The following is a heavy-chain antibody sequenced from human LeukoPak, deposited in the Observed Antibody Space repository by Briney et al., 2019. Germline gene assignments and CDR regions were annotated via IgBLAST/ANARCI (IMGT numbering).Heavy chain of an antibody. V-gene: IGHV3-23*03. Sequence: PGGSLRLSCAASGFIFSDYAMNWVRQAPGKRPEWVAIIYDSDSTYYTDSVKGRFTISRDSSKNTVYLQMNSLRIEDTALYYCASSRVFDLWGQGTLVTVSS. CDR3: ASSRVFDL. CDR2: IYDSDST. CDR1: GFIFSDYA. J-gene: IGHJ4*02.